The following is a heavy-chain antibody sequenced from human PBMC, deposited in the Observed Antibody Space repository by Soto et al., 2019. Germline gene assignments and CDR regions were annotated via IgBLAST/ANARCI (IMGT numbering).Heavy chain of an antibody. CDR2: IWYDGSNK. Sequence: QVQLVESGGGVVKPGRSLRLSCAASGFTFSSYGMHWVRQAPGKGLEWVAVIWYDGSNKYYADSVKGRFTISRDNSKNTLYLQMNSLRAEDTAVYYCAREYSYGLLGYWGQGTLVTVSS. V-gene: IGHV3-33*01. D-gene: IGHD5-18*01. CDR3: AREYSYGLLGY. CDR1: GFTFSSYG. J-gene: IGHJ4*02.